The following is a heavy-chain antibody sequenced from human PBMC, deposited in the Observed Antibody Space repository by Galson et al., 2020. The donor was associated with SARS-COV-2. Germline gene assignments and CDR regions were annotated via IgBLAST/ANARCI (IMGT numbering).Heavy chain of an antibody. Sequence: SGPTLVKPTQTLTLTCTFSGFSLTTSGMCVSWIRQPPGKALEWLARIHWDGDKYYTTSLKPRLTISKDTSKNQVVLTMTNMDPVDTATYYCARILSPQSPVAYWGQGTLVTVSS. CDR3: ARILSPQSPVAY. CDR1: GFSLTTSGMC. V-gene: IGHV2-70*11. CDR2: IHWDGDK. J-gene: IGHJ4*02.